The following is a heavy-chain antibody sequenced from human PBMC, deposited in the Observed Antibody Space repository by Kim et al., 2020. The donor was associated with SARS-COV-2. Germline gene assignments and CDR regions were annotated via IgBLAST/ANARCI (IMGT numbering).Heavy chain of an antibody. CDR3: AKDLIPSGGYYYGMDV. J-gene: IGHJ6*02. V-gene: IGHV3-23*02. Sequence: SGKGRFTISRDKSKKALNLQMNSLRAEDTAVYYCAKDLIPSGGYYYGMDVWGQGTTVTVSS. D-gene: IGHD6-25*01.